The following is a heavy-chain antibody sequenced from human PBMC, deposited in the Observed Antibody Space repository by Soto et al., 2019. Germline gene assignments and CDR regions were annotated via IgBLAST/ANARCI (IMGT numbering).Heavy chain of an antibody. V-gene: IGHV1-69*13. Sequence: AVKVSCKASGGTFSSYAISWVRQAPGQGLEWMGGIIPIFGTANYAQKFQGRVTITADESTSTAYMELSSLRSEDTAVYYCARSDSSGWYLSDYWGQGTLVTVSS. D-gene: IGHD6-19*01. J-gene: IGHJ4*02. CDR3: ARSDSSGWYLSDY. CDR1: GGTFSSYA. CDR2: IIPIFGTA.